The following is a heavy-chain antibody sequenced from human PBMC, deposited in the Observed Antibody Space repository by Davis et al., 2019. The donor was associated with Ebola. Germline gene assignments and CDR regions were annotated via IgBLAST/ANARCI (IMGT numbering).Heavy chain of an antibody. Sequence: GGSLRLSCAASGFTFSSYGMHWVRQAPGKGLEWVAVISYDGSNTYYADSVKGRFTISRDNSKNTLYLQMNSLRAEDTAVYYCAKDLVPAAIFYYYYGMDVWGQGTTVTVSS. CDR1: GFTFSSYG. CDR2: ISYDGSNT. D-gene: IGHD2-2*01. CDR3: AKDLVPAAIFYYYYGMDV. V-gene: IGHV3-30*18. J-gene: IGHJ6*02.